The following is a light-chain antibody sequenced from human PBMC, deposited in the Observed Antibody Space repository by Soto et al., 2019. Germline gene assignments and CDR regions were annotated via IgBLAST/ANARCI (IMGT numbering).Light chain of an antibody. Sequence: EIVLTQSPGILSLSPGERATLSCRASQSVSSNYLAWYQHKPGQAPRLLIYGASRRATGIPDRFSGSGSGTDFTLTINRLEPGDFAVYCCQQYVSSLLTFGGGTKVEIK. CDR2: GAS. V-gene: IGKV3-20*01. CDR3: QQYVSSLLT. J-gene: IGKJ4*01. CDR1: QSVSSNY.